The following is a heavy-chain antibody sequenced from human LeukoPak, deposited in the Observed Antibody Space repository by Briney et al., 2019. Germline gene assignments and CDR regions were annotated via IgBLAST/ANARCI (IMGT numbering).Heavy chain of an antibody. J-gene: IGHJ4*02. V-gene: IGHV1-18*01. CDR3: ARDLGYYGSGSYFPFDY. D-gene: IGHD3-10*01. Sequence: ASVKVSCKASGYTFTSYGISWVQQAPGQGLEWMGWISAYNGNTNYAQKLQGRVTMTTDTSTSTAYMELRSLRSDDTAVYYCARDLGYYGSGSYFPFDYWGQGTLVTVSS. CDR1: GYTFTSYG. CDR2: ISAYNGNT.